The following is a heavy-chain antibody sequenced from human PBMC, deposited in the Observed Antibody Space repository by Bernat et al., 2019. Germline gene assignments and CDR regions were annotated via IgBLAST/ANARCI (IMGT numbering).Heavy chain of an antibody. CDR1: GGTFSSYA. J-gene: IGHJ4*02. Sequence: QVQLVQSGAEVKKPGSSVKVSCKASGGTFSSYAISWVRQAPGQGLEWMGGIIPIFGTANYAQKFQGRVTITADESTSTAYMELSSLRSEDTAVYYCARDRGGTMVRGVTYYFDYWGQGTLVTVSS. CDR2: IIPIFGTA. CDR3: ARDRGGTMVRGVTYYFDY. D-gene: IGHD3-10*01. V-gene: IGHV1-69*01.